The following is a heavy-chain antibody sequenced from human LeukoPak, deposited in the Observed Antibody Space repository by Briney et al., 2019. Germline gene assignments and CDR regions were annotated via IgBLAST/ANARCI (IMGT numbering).Heavy chain of an antibody. V-gene: IGHV1-69*04. D-gene: IGHD6-19*01. CDR3: ARLPGYSSGWSEDY. J-gene: IGHJ4*02. CDR1: GGTFSSYA. Sequence: SVKVSCKASGGTFSSYAISWVRQAPGQGLEWMGRIIPIFGIANYAQKFQGRVTITADKSTSTAYMELSSLRSEDTAVYYCARLPGYSSGWSEDYWGQGTLVSVSS. CDR2: IIPIFGIA.